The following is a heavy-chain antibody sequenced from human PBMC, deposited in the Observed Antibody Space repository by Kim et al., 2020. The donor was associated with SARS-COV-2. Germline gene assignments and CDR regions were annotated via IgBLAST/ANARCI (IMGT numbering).Heavy chain of an antibody. V-gene: IGHV4-39*01. D-gene: IGHD3-22*01. CDR2: IYYSGST. Sequence: SETLSLTCTVSGGSISSSSYYWGWIRQPPGKGLEWIGSIYYSGSTYYNPSLKSRVTISVDTSKNQFSLKLSSVTAADTAVYYCARKPDYYDSSGYYYFDYWGQGTLVTFSS. J-gene: IGHJ4*02. CDR1: GGSISSSSYY. CDR3: ARKPDYYDSSGYYYFDY.